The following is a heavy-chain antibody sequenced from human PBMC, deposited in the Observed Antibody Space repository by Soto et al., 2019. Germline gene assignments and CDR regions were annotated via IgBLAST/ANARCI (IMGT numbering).Heavy chain of an antibody. CDR1: GFTFSSYA. J-gene: IGHJ6*02. CDR3: AREDTNNYGDYYYYGMDV. CDR2: ISESGDST. D-gene: IGHD4-17*01. Sequence: EVQLLDSGGRLVQPGASLRLSCAASGFTFSSYAMSWVRQAPGKGLEWVSSISESGDSTSYAESVRGRFTISREDSKNTLYLQMNSLRAEDTAVYYCAREDTNNYGDYYYYGMDVWGQGTTVTVSS. V-gene: IGHV3-23*01.